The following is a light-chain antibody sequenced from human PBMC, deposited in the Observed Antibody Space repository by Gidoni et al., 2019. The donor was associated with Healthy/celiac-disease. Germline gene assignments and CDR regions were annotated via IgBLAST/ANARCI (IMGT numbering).Light chain of an antibody. CDR2: GAS. CDR1: QSVSSSY. CDR3: QQYGSSVWT. V-gene: IGKV3-20*01. J-gene: IGKJ1*01. Sequence: EIVLTQSPGTLSLSPGERATLSCRASQSVSSSYLAWYQQKPGQAPRLLIYGASSRATGIPYRFSCSGSGTDFTLTLRRLEPEDFAVYYCQQYGSSVWTFGQGTKVEIK.